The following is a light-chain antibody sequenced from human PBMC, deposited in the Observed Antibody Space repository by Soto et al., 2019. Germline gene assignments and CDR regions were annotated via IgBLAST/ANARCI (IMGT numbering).Light chain of an antibody. J-gene: IGKJ1*01. Sequence: DIQMTQSPSSVSASVGDRVTITCRASQDISSWLAWFQQRPGRAPNLLIYAASTLQSGVPSRFSGSGSGTVFTLTISCLQSEDFATYYCQQYYSYPQTFGQGTKVDIK. V-gene: IGKV1-12*01. CDR3: QQYYSYPQT. CDR1: QDISSW. CDR2: AAS.